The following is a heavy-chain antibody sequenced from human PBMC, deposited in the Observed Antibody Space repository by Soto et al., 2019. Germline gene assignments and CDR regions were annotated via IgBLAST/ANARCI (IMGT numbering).Heavy chain of an antibody. CDR1: GYTFTGYY. D-gene: IGHD2-21*02. CDR3: ASSYCGGDCYRSPDNWFDP. Sequence: ASVKVSCKASGYTFTGYYMHWVRQAPGQGLEWMGWINPNSGGTNYAQKFQGWVTMTRDTSISTAYMELSRLRSDDTAVYYCASSYCGGDCYRSPDNWFDPWGQGTLVTVSS. CDR2: INPNSGGT. V-gene: IGHV1-2*04. J-gene: IGHJ5*02.